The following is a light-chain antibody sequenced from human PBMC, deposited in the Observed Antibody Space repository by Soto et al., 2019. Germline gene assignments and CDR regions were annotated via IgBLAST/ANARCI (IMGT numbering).Light chain of an antibody. V-gene: IGLV1-40*01. CDR2: GNN. CDR1: SSNIGAGFS. CDR3: QSYDGRLSGRDVV. J-gene: IGLJ2*01. Sequence: QSVLTQPPSVSGAPGQRVTISCTGTSSNIGAGFSVHWYQQLPGAAAKLLIYGNNNRPAGVPDRFSGSKFGSSASLVITGLQAEDEADYYCQSYDGRLSGRDVVFGGGTKLTVL.